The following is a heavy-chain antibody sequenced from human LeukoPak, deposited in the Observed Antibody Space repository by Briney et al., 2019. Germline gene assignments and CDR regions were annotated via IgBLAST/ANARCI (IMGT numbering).Heavy chain of an antibody. J-gene: IGHJ4*02. CDR1: GYTFTSYG. CDR2: ISAYNGNA. CDR3: ATNEENYDILTGEYYFDY. D-gene: IGHD3-9*01. V-gene: IGHV1-18*01. Sequence: ASVKVSCKASGYTFTSYGISWVRQAPGQGLEWMGWISAYNGNANYAQKLQGRVTMTTDTSTSTAYMELRSLRSDDTAVYYCATNEENYDILTGEYYFDYWGQGTLVTVSS.